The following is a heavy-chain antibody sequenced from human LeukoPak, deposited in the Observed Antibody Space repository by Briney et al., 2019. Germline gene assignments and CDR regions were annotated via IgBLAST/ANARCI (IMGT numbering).Heavy chain of an antibody. CDR1: GGTFSSYA. D-gene: IGHD3-10*01. CDR3: ARKGSLWFGESDFDY. V-gene: IGHV1-2*02. Sequence: GASVKVSCKASGGTFSSYAISWVRQAPGQGLEWMGWINPNSGGTNYAQKFQGRVTMTRDTSISTAYMELSRLRSDDTAVYYCARKGSLWFGESDFDYWGQGTLVTVSS. CDR2: INPNSGGT. J-gene: IGHJ4*02.